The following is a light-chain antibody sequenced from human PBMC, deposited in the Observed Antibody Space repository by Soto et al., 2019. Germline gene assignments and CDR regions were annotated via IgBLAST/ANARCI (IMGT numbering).Light chain of an antibody. J-gene: IGLJ2*01. CDR1: SSNIGSFYD. CDR3: QSYDNSLSHVV. CDR2: GDN. Sequence: QSVLTQPPSVSGAPGQSVTIPCTGSSSNIGSFYDVHWYQQLPGTVPKLLIYGDNNRPSGVPDRFSGSKSGTSASLAITGLQHEDEADYYCQSYDNSLSHVVFGGGTKLTVL. V-gene: IGLV1-40*01.